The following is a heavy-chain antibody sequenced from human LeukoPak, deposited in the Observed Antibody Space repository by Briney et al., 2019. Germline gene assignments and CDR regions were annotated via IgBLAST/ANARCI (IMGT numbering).Heavy chain of an antibody. CDR3: GRDGSRHQVSTSY. D-gene: IGHD5/OR15-5a*01. V-gene: IGHV3-7*01. CDR1: GFTFSRYW. J-gene: IGHJ4*02. CDR2: INEDGSQS. Sequence: GGSLRLPCAASGFTFSRYWMSWVRQAPGKGLEWVANINEDGSQSYYVDSVKGRFTISRDNARNSLYLQINSLRVEDTAVYYCGRDGSRHQVSTSYWGQGTLVTVSS.